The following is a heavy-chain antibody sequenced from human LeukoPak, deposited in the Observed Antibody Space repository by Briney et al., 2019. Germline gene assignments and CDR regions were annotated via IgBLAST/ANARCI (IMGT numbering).Heavy chain of an antibody. CDR3: ARGAYQHSDS. CDR2: LIPSGGSP. D-gene: IGHD2-2*01. CDR1: GYTFTGYY. J-gene: IGHJ4*02. V-gene: IGHV1-46*01. Sequence: ASVKVSCKASGYTFTGYYMHWVRQAPGQGLEWMAKLIPSGGSPSYAQNFQGRVTVTSDTSTSTVHMDLSSLRSDDTAVYYCARGAYQHSDSWGQGTLVTVSS.